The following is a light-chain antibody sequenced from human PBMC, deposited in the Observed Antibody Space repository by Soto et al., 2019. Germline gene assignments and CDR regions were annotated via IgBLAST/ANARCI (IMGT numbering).Light chain of an antibody. CDR1: QGVRSN. J-gene: IGKJ5*01. CDR2: GAS. CDR3: QQYGSSPMT. Sequence: EIVLTQSPATLSLSPGERATLSCRASQGVRSNLAWYQQKPGQAPRLLIYGASSRATGIPDRFSGSGSGTDFTLTISRLEPEDFAVYYCQQYGSSPMTFGQGTRLEIK. V-gene: IGKV3-20*01.